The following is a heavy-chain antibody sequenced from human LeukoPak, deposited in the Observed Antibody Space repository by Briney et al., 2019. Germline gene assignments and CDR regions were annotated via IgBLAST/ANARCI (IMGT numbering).Heavy chain of an antibody. V-gene: IGHV1-24*01. D-gene: IGHD6-19*01. CDR3: ATGGGRYSSGWYGGPMDV. Sequence: ASVKVSCKVSGYTLTELFMHWVRQAPGKGLEWMGGFDPEDGETIYAQKFQGRVTMTEDTSTDTAYMELSSLRSEDTAVYYCATGGGRYSSGWYGGPMDVWGKGTTVTVSS. J-gene: IGHJ6*03. CDR1: GYTLTELF. CDR2: FDPEDGET.